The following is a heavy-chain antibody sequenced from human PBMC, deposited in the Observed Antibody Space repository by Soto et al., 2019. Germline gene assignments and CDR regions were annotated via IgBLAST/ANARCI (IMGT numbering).Heavy chain of an antibody. V-gene: IGHV1-2*02. CDR1: GYTFTGFF. D-gene: IGHD3-3*01. Sequence: QVRVVQSGAEVKQPGASVKVSCKASGYTFTGFFLHWVRQAPGQGLEWLGWINPNSGGTNYAKDFQGRVSMTRGTSISAAYLEVTNLMSDDTAVYSCAREGLRARIPSDWGQGTLVTVSS. CDR3: AREGLRARIPSD. J-gene: IGHJ4*02. CDR2: INPNSGGT.